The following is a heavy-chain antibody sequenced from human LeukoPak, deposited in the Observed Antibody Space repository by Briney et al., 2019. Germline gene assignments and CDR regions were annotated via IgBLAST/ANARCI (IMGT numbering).Heavy chain of an antibody. V-gene: IGHV3-33*01. CDR1: GFTFSSYG. CDR2: IWYDGSNK. Sequence: GRSLRLSCAASGFTFSSYGMHWVRQAPGKGLEWVAVIWYDGSNKYYADSVKGRFTISRDNSKNTLYLQMNSLRAEDTAVYYCARATYGAGSYAPLGYWGQGTLVTVSS. J-gene: IGHJ4*02. CDR3: ARATYGAGSYAPLGY. D-gene: IGHD3-10*01.